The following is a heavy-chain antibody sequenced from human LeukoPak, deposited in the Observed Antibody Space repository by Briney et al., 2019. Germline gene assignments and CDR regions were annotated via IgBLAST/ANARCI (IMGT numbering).Heavy chain of an antibody. V-gene: IGHV4-61*02. J-gene: IGHJ2*01. D-gene: IGHD1-26*01. CDR2: IYTGGGT. CDR3: ARGQLYDGRSLVDFWYFDL. CDR1: GGSFGSRSYY. Sequence: PSETLSLTCTVSGGSFGSRSYYWSWIRQPAGKGLEWIGRIYTGGGTKYNPSLESRVTMSEDPSKNQFSLKLTSLTAADTAVYYCARGQLYDGRSLVDFWYFDLWGRGTLVTVSS.